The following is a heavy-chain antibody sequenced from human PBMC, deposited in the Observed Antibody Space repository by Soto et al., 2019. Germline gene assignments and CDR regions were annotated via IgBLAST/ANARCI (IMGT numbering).Heavy chain of an antibody. CDR3: ATSYDSGIEP. CDR2: IKVDSGYT. V-gene: IGHV1-18*04. CDR1: GYPFIKYG. Sequence: QLQLVQSAAEVKKPGASVRVSCKAYGYPFIKYGISWIRQAPEQGLEWMGWIKVDSGYTNYAQKFQGRVTMTADTSSDTAFMEPRSLRFDDTAVYFIATSYDSGIEPWGQGTLVSVSS. J-gene: IGHJ5*02. D-gene: IGHD3-10*01.